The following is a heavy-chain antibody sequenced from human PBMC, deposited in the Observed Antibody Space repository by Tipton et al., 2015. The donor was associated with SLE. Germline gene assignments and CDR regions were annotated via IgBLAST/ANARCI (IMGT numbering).Heavy chain of an antibody. J-gene: IGHJ4*02. Sequence: TLSLTCTVSGGSISSSSYYWSWIRQPAGKGLEWIGRIYTSGSTNYNPSLKSRVTISVDTSKNQFSLKLSSVTAADTAVYYCARGPMFGGDSGGWGQGTLVTVSS. D-gene: IGHD2-21*02. CDR1: GGSISSSSYY. V-gene: IGHV4-61*02. CDR3: ARGPMFGGDSGG. CDR2: IYTSGST.